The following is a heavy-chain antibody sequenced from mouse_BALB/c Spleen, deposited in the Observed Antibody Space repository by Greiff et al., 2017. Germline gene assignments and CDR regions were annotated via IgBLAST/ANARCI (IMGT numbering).Heavy chain of an antibody. Sequence: LMESGPELVKPGASVKISCKASGYTFTDYYINWVKQKPGQGLEWIGWIYPGSGNTKYNEKFKGKATLTIDTSSSTAYMQLSSLTSEDTAVYFCARTRFYYAMDYWGQGTSVTVSS. J-gene: IGHJ4*01. CDR1: GYTFTDYY. CDR2: IYPGSGNT. CDR3: ARTRFYYAMDY. V-gene: IGHV1-84*02.